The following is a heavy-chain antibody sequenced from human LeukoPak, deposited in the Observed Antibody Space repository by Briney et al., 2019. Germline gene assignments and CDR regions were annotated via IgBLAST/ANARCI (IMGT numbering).Heavy chain of an antibody. CDR1: GFTFSSYG. J-gene: IGHJ6*03. CDR3: ASPPSGPNRGYMDV. Sequence: GGSLRLSCAASGFTFSSYGMHWVRQAPGKGLEWVAVIWYDGSNKYYADSVKGRFTISRDNSKNTLYLQMNSLRAEDTAVYYCASPPSGPNRGYMDVWGKGTTVTVSS. CDR2: IWYDGSNK. D-gene: IGHD3-3*01. V-gene: IGHV3-33*01.